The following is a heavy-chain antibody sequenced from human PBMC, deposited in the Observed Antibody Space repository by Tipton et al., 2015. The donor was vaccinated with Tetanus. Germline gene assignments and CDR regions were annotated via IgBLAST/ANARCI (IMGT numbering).Heavy chain of an antibody. CDR3: ARGLEGLYCSSTVCHPNWCGP. D-gene: IGHD2-2*01. Sequence: SLRLSCAASGFTFSDFWMTWVRQAPGKGLEWVANIKHDGSEKSYVDSVKGRFSVSRDNAKNSLFLQMNSLRVEDTAVYYCARGLEGLYCSSTVCHPNWCGPWGQGTLVTVSS. CDR2: IKHDGSEK. V-gene: IGHV3-7*01. CDR1: GFTFSDFW. J-gene: IGHJ5*02.